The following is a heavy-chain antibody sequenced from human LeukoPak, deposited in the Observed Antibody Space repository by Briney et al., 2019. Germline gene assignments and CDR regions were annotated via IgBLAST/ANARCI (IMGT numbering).Heavy chain of an antibody. J-gene: IGHJ4*02. D-gene: IGHD3-22*01. V-gene: IGHV1-46*01. Sequence: ASVKVSCKASGYTFTSYYMHWVRQAPGQGLEWMGIINPSGGSTSYAQKFQGRVTMTRDTSTSTVYMELSSLRSEDTAVYYCAREGGGPYYYDSSGYPLGYWGQGTLVTVSS. CDR3: AREGGGPYYYDSSGYPLGY. CDR2: INPSGGST. CDR1: GYTFTSYY.